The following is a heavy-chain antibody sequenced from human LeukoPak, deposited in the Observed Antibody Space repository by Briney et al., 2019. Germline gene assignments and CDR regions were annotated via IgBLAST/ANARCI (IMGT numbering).Heavy chain of an antibody. J-gene: IGHJ4*02. Sequence: PSETLSLTCTVSGGSISSYYWSWIRQPPGKGLEWIGYIYYSGSTNYNPSLKSRVTISVDTSKNQFSLKLSSVTAADTAVYYCARASAQWLVHFDYWGQGTLVTVSS. CDR1: GGSISSYY. CDR2: IYYSGST. D-gene: IGHD6-19*01. V-gene: IGHV4-59*01. CDR3: ARASAQWLVHFDY.